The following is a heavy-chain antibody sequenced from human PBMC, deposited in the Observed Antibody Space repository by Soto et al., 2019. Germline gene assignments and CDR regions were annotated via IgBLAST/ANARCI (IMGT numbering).Heavy chain of an antibody. CDR1: GFTFSSYW. Sequence: GGSLRLSCAASGFTFSSYWMHWVRQAPGKGLVWVSRINSDGSSTSYADSVKGRFTISRGNAKNTLYLQMNSLRAEDTAVYYCVKGEFYYYSSAYDPFDSWGQGTLVTVSS. V-gene: IGHV3-74*01. D-gene: IGHD3-22*01. CDR2: INSDGSST. J-gene: IGHJ4*02. CDR3: VKGEFYYYSSAYDPFDS.